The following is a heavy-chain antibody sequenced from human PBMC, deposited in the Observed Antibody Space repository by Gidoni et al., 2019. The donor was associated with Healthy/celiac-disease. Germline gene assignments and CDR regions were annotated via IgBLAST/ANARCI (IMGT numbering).Heavy chain of an antibody. D-gene: IGHD4-4*01. J-gene: IGHJ4*02. CDR3: ATAPTTVTPFDY. Sequence: QVQLVQSGSEVKKPVASVKVSCKVSGYTLTELSMHWVRQAPGKGLEWMGGFDPEDGETSYAQKCQGRVTMTEDTSTDTAYMELSSLRSEDTAVYYCATAPTTVTPFDYWGQGTLVTVSS. CDR2: FDPEDGET. V-gene: IGHV1-24*01. CDR1: GYTLTELS.